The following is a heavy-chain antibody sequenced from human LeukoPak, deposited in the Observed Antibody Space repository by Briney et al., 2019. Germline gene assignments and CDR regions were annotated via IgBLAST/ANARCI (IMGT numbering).Heavy chain of an antibody. V-gene: IGHV3-9*01. CDR3: ARPRESSSWYGGNYYYGMDV. Sequence: GRSLRLSCAASGFTFDDYAMHWVRQAPGKGLEWVSGISWNSGSIGYADSVKGRFTISRDNSKNTLYLQMNSLRAEDTAVYYCARPRESSSWYGGNYYYGMDVWGQGTTVTVSS. CDR2: ISWNSGSI. CDR1: GFTFDDYA. J-gene: IGHJ6*02. D-gene: IGHD6-13*01.